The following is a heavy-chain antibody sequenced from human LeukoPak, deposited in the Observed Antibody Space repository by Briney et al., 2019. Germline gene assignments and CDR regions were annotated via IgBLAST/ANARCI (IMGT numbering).Heavy chain of an antibody. CDR2: IYASGKT. Sequence: PSETLSLTCTVSGDSISRGRYYWSWVRQPAGKELEWIGRIYASGKTDYNPYTPSLKSRVAMSLDTSKNQVSLYLTSVTAADTAMYFCARSLSEKFYFESWGQGTLVTVSS. CDR1: GDSISRGRYY. J-gene: IGHJ4*02. CDR3: ARSLSEKFYFES. D-gene: IGHD1-26*01. V-gene: IGHV4-61*02.